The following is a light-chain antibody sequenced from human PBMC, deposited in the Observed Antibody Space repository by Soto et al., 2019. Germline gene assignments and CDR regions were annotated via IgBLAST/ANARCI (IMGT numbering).Light chain of an antibody. Sequence: QSALTQPASVSGSPGQSITISCTGTSSDVGSYNLVSWYQQHPGKAPKLMIYEGSKRPSGVSNRFSGSKSGNTASLTISGLQAEDETDYYCCSYEGPHVVFGGGTKVTVL. CDR3: CSYEGPHVV. J-gene: IGLJ2*01. CDR1: SSDVGSYNL. CDR2: EGS. V-gene: IGLV2-23*01.